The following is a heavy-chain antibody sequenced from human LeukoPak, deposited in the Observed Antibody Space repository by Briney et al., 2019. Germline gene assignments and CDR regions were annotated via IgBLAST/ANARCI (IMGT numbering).Heavy chain of an antibody. CDR3: ARGYDTTGYFSY. Sequence: ASVKVSCKASGYTFTNYTLNWVRQAPGQGLEWMGWINTDTGNPTYAQGFIGRFVFSLDTSVTTGYLQISSLKAEDTAVYFCARGYDTTGYFSYWGQGTLVTVS. CDR1: GYTFTNYT. D-gene: IGHD3-22*01. CDR2: INTDTGNP. J-gene: IGHJ4*02. V-gene: IGHV7-4-1*02.